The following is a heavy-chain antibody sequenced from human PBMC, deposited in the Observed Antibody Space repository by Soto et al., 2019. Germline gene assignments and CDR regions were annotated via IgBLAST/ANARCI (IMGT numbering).Heavy chain of an antibody. CDR1: GGSISSSSYY. CDR2: IYYSGST. Sequence: SETLSLTCTVSGGSISSSSYYWGWIRQPPGKGLEWIGSIYYSGSTYYNPSLKSRVTISVDTSKNQFSLKLSSVTAADTAVYYCASLCVDTAMVYYYYGMDVWGQGTTVTVSS. D-gene: IGHD5-18*01. V-gene: IGHV4-39*01. J-gene: IGHJ6*02. CDR3: ASLCVDTAMVYYYYGMDV.